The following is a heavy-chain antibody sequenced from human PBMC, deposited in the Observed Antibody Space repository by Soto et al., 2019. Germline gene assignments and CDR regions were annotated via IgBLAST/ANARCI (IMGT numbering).Heavy chain of an antibody. CDR3: ARSVRAAPMDV. CDR2: IYYSGST. J-gene: IGHJ6*02. V-gene: IGHV4-59*01. D-gene: IGHD6-13*01. Sequence: PSETLSLTCTVSGGSISSYYWSWTRQPPGKGLEWIGYIYYSGSTNYNPSLKSRVSISVDRSQNHFSLKLRSVTAADTAVYYCARSVRAAPMDVWGQGTTVTVSS. CDR1: GGSISSYY.